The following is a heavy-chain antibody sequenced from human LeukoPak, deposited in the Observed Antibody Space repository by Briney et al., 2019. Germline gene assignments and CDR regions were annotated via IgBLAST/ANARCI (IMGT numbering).Heavy chain of an antibody. CDR2: INSDGSST. V-gene: IGHV3-74*01. Sequence: PGGSLRLSCAASGFTFSSYWMHWVRQAPGKGLLWVSRINSDGSSTSYADSVKGRFTISRDNAKNTLYLQMNSLRAEDTVVYYCARRIAAAAAPYYFDYWGQGTLVTASS. CDR3: ARRIAAAAAPYYFDY. CDR1: GFTFSSYW. D-gene: IGHD6-13*01. J-gene: IGHJ4*02.